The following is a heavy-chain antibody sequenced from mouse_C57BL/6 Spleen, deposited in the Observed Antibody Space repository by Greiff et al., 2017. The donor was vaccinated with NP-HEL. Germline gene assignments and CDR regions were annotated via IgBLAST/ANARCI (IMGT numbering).Heavy chain of an antibody. D-gene: IGHD2-5*01. CDR1: GYSITSGYY. CDR2: ISYDGSN. Sequence: EVKLMESGPGLVKPSQSLSLTCSVTGYSITSGYYWNWIRQFPGNKLEWMGYISYDGSNNYNPSLKNRISITRDTSKNQFFLKLNSVTTEDTATYYCARDGDYSNFSWFAYWGQGTLVTVSA. V-gene: IGHV3-6*01. CDR3: ARDGDYSNFSWFAY. J-gene: IGHJ3*01.